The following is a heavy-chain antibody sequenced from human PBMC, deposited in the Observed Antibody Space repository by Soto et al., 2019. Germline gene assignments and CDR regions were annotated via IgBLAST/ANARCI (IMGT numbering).Heavy chain of an antibody. CDR1: GFTFSDYY. J-gene: IGHJ4*02. V-gene: IGHV3-11*03. Sequence: GGSLRLSCAASGFTFSDYYMSWIRQAPGKGLEWVSYISSSSSYTNYADSVKGRFTISRDNAKNSLYLQMNSLRAEDTAVYYCASYYDILAPFDYWGQGTLVTVSS. CDR2: ISSSSSYT. D-gene: IGHD3-9*01. CDR3: ASYYDILAPFDY.